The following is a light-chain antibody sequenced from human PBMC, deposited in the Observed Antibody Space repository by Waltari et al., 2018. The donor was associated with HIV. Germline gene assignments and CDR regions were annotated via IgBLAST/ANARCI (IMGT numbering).Light chain of an antibody. Sequence: QSVLTQPPSMSGTPGQRVIISCSGPTSSIGINSLYWYHQLPGPAPKLLIYRNNQQPSGVPDRFSGSKSGTSASLAISGLRPEDEAMYFCAAWDNALGGHVVFGGGTNLTVL. J-gene: IGLJ2*01. CDR1: TSSIGINS. CDR2: RNN. V-gene: IGLV1-47*02. CDR3: AAWDNALGGHVV.